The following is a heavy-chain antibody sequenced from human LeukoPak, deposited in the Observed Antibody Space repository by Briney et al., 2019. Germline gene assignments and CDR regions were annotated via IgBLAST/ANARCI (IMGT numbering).Heavy chain of an antibody. J-gene: IGHJ6*02. Sequence: SETLSLTCTVSGGSISNYYWSWIRQPAGKGLEWIGRIYRSGSTYYNPSLKSRVTFSVDTSKNQFSLKLSSVTAADTAVYYCARGRAAAGVSLYYYGMDGWGQGTTVTVSS. CDR1: GGSISNYY. V-gene: IGHV4-4*07. CDR2: IYRSGST. D-gene: IGHD6-13*01. CDR3: ARGRAAAGVSLYYYGMDG.